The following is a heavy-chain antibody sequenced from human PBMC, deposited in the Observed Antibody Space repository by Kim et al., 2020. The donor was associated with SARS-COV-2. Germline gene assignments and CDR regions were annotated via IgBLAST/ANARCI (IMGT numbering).Heavy chain of an antibody. CDR1: GYTLTELS. V-gene: IGHV1-24*01. Sequence: ASVKVSCKVSGYTLTELSMHWVRQAPGKGLEWMGGFDPEDGETIYAQKYQGRVTMTEDTYTDTAYMELSSLSTENTAVYYCATGIEVVPAPNNWFDPWRQGTLVTVSS. D-gene: IGHD2-2*01. CDR2: FDPEDGET. J-gene: IGHJ5*02. CDR3: ATGIEVVPAPNNWFDP.